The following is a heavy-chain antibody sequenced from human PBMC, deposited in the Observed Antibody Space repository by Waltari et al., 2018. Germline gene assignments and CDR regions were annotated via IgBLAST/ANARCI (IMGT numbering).Heavy chain of an antibody. V-gene: IGHV3-30*18. CDR1: GFTFSSYG. CDR2: ISYDGSNK. D-gene: IGHD3-22*01. J-gene: IGHJ4*02. CDR3: AKTPYDSSGYFDY. Sequence: QVQLVESGGGVVQPGRSLRLSCAASGFTFSSYGMHWVRQAPGKGLGWVAVISYDGSNKYYADSVKGRFTISRDSSKNTLYLQMNSLRAEDTAVYYCAKTPYDSSGYFDYWGQGTLVTVSS.